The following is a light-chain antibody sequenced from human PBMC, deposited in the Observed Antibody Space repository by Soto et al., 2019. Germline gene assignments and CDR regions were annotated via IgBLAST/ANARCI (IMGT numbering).Light chain of an antibody. CDR3: QVYDRSPL. V-gene: IGKV3-20*01. Sequence: EIVLTKSPDTQSLSPGERATLSCRASQSVGSNYLAWYQQKPGQAPRLRMYDASGRASGIPDRFTGSGSGTDFTLTISSLEPEDFGVYYCQVYDRSPLFGGGTKVDIK. CDR2: DAS. CDR1: QSVGSNY. J-gene: IGKJ4*01.